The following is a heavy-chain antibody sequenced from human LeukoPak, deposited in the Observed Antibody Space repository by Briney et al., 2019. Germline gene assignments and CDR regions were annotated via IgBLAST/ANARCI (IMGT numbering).Heavy chain of an antibody. Sequence: PGGSLRLSCAASGFTFSSYGMHRVRQAPGKGLEWVSYISSSGSTIYYADSVKGRFTISRDNAKNSLYLQMNSLRAEDTAVFYCAKDRDDYVWGSYLGAFDIWGQGTMVTVSS. D-gene: IGHD3-16*01. CDR2: ISSSGSTI. V-gene: IGHV3-48*04. CDR3: AKDRDDYVWGSYLGAFDI. J-gene: IGHJ3*02. CDR1: GFTFSSYG.